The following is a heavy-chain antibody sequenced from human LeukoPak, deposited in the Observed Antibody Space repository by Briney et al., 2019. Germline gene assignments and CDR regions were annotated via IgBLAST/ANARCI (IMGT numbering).Heavy chain of an antibody. CDR2: IYSSGST. V-gene: IGHV4-34*01. CDR3: ARSDGYGLVGI. D-gene: IGHD3-10*01. Sequence: KPSETLSLTCAVYGGSFSGYYWGWIRQPPGKTLEWIGSIYSSGSTYYNPSLKSRVIIIIDTPKNHFSLTLSSVTAADTAVYYCARSDGYGLVGIWGQGTMVTVSS. CDR1: GGSFSGYY. J-gene: IGHJ3*02.